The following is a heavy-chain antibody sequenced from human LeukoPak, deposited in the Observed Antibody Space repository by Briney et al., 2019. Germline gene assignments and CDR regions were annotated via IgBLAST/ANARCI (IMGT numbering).Heavy chain of an antibody. Sequence: PGGSLRLSCEVSGFSVSANYMTWVRQAPGKGLEWVSVLYSGGTTHYADSVKGRFTISRDDSKNTLYLQMNSLRAEDTAVYYCAREFSGCDYWGQGTLVTVSS. D-gene: IGHD6-19*01. CDR1: GFSVSANY. J-gene: IGHJ4*02. CDR3: AREFSGCDY. V-gene: IGHV3-53*01. CDR2: LYSGGTT.